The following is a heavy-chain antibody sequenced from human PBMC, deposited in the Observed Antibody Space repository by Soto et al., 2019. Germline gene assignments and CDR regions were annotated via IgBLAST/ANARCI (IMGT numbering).Heavy chain of an antibody. CDR3: ARDWGHYGMDV. CDR2: INHSGST. CDR1: GGSFSGYY. V-gene: IGHV4-34*01. Sequence: SETLSLTCAVYGGSFSGYYWSWIRQPPGKGLEWIGEINHSGSTNYNPSLKSRVTISVDTSKNQFSLKLSSVTAADTAVYYCARDWGHYGMDVWGQGTTVTVSS. J-gene: IGHJ6*02. D-gene: IGHD3-16*01.